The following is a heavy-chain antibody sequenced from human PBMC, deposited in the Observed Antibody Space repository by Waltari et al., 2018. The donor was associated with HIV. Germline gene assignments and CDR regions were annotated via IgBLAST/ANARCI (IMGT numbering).Heavy chain of an antibody. CDR3: ARTYRIRGMDV. V-gene: IGHV3-13*01. D-gene: IGHD2-15*01. J-gene: IGHJ6*02. Sequence: EVQLVESGGGLVQPGGSLRPSCAASGFTFSSYDMHWVRQATGKGLEWVSAIGTAGDTYYPGSVKGRFTISRENAKNSLYLQMNSLRAGDTAVYYCARTYRIRGMDVWGQGTTVTVSS. CDR2: IGTAGDT. CDR1: GFTFSSYD.